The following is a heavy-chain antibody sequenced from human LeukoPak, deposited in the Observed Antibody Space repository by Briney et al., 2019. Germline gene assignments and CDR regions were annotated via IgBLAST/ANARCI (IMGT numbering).Heavy chain of an antibody. V-gene: IGHV3-33*01. CDR3: ARVVSDYYDSSGLFDY. CDR1: GFTFSSYG. J-gene: IGHJ4*02. Sequence: GRSLRLSCAASGFTFSSYGMHWVRQDPGKGLEWVAVIWYDGSNKYYADSVKGRFTISRDNSKNTLYLQMNSLRAEDTAVYYCARVVSDYYDSSGLFDYWGQGTLVTVSS. CDR2: IWYDGSNK. D-gene: IGHD3-22*01.